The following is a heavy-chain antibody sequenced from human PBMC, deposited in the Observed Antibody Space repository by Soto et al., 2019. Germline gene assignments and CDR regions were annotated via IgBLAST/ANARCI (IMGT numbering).Heavy chain of an antibody. V-gene: IGHV1-18*01. CDR2: ISAYNGNT. D-gene: IGHD6-19*01. J-gene: IGHJ6*03. CDR1: GYTFTSYG. CDR3: ARHVEGSDLYYFHHMEA. Sequence: ASVKVSCKASGYTFTSYGISWLRRAPGQGLVWIGSISAYNGNTNYAQTLQGRVTMTTDTSTSTAYMQLRSLRSDYTAVYYCARHVEGSDLYYFHHMEAWGKGTTVTV.